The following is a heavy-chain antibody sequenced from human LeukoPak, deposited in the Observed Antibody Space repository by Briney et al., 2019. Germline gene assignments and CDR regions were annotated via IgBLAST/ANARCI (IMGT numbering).Heavy chain of an antibody. J-gene: IGHJ4*02. V-gene: IGHV3-7*01. Sequence: QTGGSLRLSCAASGFTFSSYWMSWVRQAPGKGLEWVANIKQDGSEKYYVDSVKGRFTISRDNAKNSLYLQMNSLRAEDTAVYCCASDYGDYLVDYWGQGTLVTVSS. CDR1: GFTFSSYW. CDR2: IKQDGSEK. CDR3: ASDYGDYLVDY. D-gene: IGHD4-17*01.